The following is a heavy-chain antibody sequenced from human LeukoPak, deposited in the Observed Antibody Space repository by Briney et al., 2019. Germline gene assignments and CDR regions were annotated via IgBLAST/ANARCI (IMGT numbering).Heavy chain of an antibody. CDR2: ISSSSSTI. J-gene: IGHJ6*03. Sequence: GGSLRLSCAASGFTFSSYSMNWVRQAPGKGLEWVSYISSSSSTIYYADSVKGRFTISRDNAKNSLYLQMNSLRAEDTAVYYCARESSGSRRVNYYCYMDVWGKGTTVTVSS. CDR3: ARESSGSRRVNYYCYMDV. D-gene: IGHD1-26*01. CDR1: GFTFSSYS. V-gene: IGHV3-48*01.